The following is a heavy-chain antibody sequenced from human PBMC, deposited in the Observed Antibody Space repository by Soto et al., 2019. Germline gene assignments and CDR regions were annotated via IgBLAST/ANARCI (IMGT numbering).Heavy chain of an antibody. V-gene: IGHV1-18*01. D-gene: IGHD3-16*02. CDR1: GYTFTSYG. CDR3: ARDGYYYDYVWGSYPWFDP. CDR2: ISAYNGNT. Sequence: QVQLVQSGAEVKKPGASVKVSCKASGYTFTSYGISWVRQAPGQGLEWIGWISAYNGNTNYAQKLQGRVTMTTDTPTRTAYMQLRSLRSDDTAVEYCARDGYYYDYVWGSYPWFDPWGQGTLLTVTS. J-gene: IGHJ5*02.